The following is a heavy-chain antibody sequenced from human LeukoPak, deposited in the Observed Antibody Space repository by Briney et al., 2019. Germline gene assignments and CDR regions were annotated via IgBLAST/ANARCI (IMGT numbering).Heavy chain of an antibody. D-gene: IGHD3-9*01. CDR1: GGSISSGSYY. CDR2: IYRSGST. V-gene: IGHV4-61*02. CDR3: ARAKKYYDILTGYSGAFDY. Sequence: SETLSLTCTVSGGSISSGSYYWSWLRQPAGKGLEYIGRIYRSGSTNYNPSLQSRVSISVDTSKNQFSLKLSSVTAADTAVYYCARAKKYYDILTGYSGAFDYWGQGTLVTVSS. J-gene: IGHJ4*02.